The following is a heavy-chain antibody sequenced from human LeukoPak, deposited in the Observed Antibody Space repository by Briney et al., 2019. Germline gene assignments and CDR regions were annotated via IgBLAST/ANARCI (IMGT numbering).Heavy chain of an antibody. J-gene: IGHJ5*01. CDR1: GGSIGSNYNY. Sequence: SETLSLTCTVSGGSIGSNYNYWGWIRQPPGKGLEWIGSISHSGSTYFSPSLKSRLTISVDTSKKQFSLRLSSVTAADTAMYHCARATTYYNSESFYAWFDSWGQGTLVTVSS. D-gene: IGHD3-10*01. V-gene: IGHV4-39*01. CDR2: ISHSGST. CDR3: ARATTYYNSESFYAWFDS.